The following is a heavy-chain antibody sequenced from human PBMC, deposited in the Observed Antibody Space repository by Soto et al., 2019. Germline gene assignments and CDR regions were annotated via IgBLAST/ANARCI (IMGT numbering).Heavy chain of an antibody. CDR3: VRESYPAKAFDI. CDR1: GFTFSNYN. V-gene: IGHV3-21*01. D-gene: IGHD2-2*01. J-gene: IGHJ3*02. CDR2: IRSRSIDM. Sequence: EVQLVESGGGLVKPGESLRLSCAASGFTFSNYNINWVRQAPGKGLEWVSSIRSRSIDMYYADSVKGRFTISRDDAKNSLSLQMNGLRAEETAVYCCVRESYPAKAFDIWGQGTMVTVSS.